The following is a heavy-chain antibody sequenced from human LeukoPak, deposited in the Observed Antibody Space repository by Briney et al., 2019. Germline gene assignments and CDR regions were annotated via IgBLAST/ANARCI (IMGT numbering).Heavy chain of an antibody. Sequence: GGSLTLSCAASGFTFSSYWMHWVRHAPGKGLVWVSRINSDGSSTSYADSVKGRFTISRDNAKNTLYLQMNSLRAEDTAVYYCARDSKRWLQISGMDVWGQGTTVTVSS. CDR3: ARDSKRWLQISGMDV. V-gene: IGHV3-74*01. D-gene: IGHD5-24*01. J-gene: IGHJ6*02. CDR1: GFTFSSYW. CDR2: INSDGSST.